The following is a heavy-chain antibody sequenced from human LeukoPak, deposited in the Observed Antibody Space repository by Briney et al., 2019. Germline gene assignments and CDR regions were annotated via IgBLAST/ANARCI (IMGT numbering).Heavy chain of an antibody. D-gene: IGHD2-2*01. J-gene: IGHJ4*02. Sequence: SETLSLTCTIAGGSISSYYWSWIRQPPGKGLEWIGYIYYTGSTNHNPSLKSRVTISVDTSKNQFSLKLSSVTAADTAVYYCARMRVLGVVVPVYFDYWGQGTLVTVSS. V-gene: IGHV4-59*12. CDR2: IYYTGST. CDR3: ARMRVLGVVVPVYFDY. CDR1: GGSISSYY.